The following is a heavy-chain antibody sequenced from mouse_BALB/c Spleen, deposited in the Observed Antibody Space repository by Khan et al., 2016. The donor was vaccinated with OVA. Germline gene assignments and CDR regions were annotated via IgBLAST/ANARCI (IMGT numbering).Heavy chain of an antibody. CDR2: IAPGSGST. D-gene: IGHD1-1*01. V-gene: IGHV1S41*01. CDR3: ARENYDGITCYAMDY. J-gene: IGHJ4*01. CDR1: GYTFTSYW. Sequence: DLVKPGASVKLSCKASGYTFTSYWINWIKQRPGQGLEWIGRIAPGSGSTYYNEMFKGKATLTVDTSSSTAYIQLSSLSSEDSAVYFCARENYDGITCYAMDYWGQGTSVTVSS.